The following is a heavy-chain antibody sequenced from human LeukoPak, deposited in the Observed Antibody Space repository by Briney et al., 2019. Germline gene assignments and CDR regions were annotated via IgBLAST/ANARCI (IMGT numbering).Heavy chain of an antibody. V-gene: IGHV4-38-2*02. CDR1: GYSISSGYY. J-gene: IGHJ4*02. CDR2: IYHSGST. D-gene: IGHD2-15*01. Sequence: PSETLSLTCTVSGYSISSGYYWGWIRQPPGKGLEWIGSIYHSGSTYYNPSLKSRVTISADTSKNQCSLKLSSVTAADTAVYYCARGWHRRSPFDYWGQGTLVTVSS. CDR3: ARGWHRRSPFDY.